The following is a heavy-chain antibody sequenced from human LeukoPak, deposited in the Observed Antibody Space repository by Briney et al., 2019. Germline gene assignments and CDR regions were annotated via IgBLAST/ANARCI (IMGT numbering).Heavy chain of an antibody. J-gene: IGHJ4*02. CDR3: AKGPSYDSSGYYYVGSFDY. V-gene: IGHV3-9*01. CDR2: ISWNSGSI. Sequence: GRSLRLSCAASGFTFDDYAMHWVRQAPGKGLEWVSGISWNSGSIGYADSVKGRFTISRDNAKNSLCLQMNSLRAEDTALYYCAKGPSYDSSGYYYVGSFDYWGQGTLVTVSS. CDR1: GFTFDDYA. D-gene: IGHD3-22*01.